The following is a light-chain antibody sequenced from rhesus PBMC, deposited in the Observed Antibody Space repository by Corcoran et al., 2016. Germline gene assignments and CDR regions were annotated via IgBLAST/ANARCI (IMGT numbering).Light chain of an antibody. J-gene: IGKJ2*01. Sequence: DIQMTQSPSSLSASVGDRVTITFQASQSLSNYLNWYQQKPGKIPKFLIYRASSLQSGIPSRFSGSGSGTYFTITISSLQPEDFATYYCQQVYSYPYSFGQGTKVEIK. V-gene: IGKV1S9*01. CDR2: RAS. CDR1: QSLSNY. CDR3: QQVYSYPYS.